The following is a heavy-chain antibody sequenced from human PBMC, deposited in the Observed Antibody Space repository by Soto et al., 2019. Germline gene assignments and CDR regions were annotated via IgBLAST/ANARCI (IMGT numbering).Heavy chain of an antibody. J-gene: IGHJ4*02. CDR3: GKERRGSGWSVCNF. CDR2: ISGSGDSA. V-gene: IGHV3-23*01. Sequence: PGGSLRLSCTAPGFPFSHYAMNWVRQGPGTRLEWVADISGSGDSARYADSVRGRFTISRDNSRDTLYLQMNSLRVDDTAVYYCGKERRGSGWSVCNFWGQGALVTVSS. D-gene: IGHD6-19*01. CDR1: GFPFSHYA.